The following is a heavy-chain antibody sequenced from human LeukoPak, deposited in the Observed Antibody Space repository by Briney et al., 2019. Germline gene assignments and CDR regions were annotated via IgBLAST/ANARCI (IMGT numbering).Heavy chain of an antibody. D-gene: IGHD1-7*01. Sequence: GGSLRLSCAASGFTFSNYGMHWVRQAPGKGLEWVAFISFDGSNKYYADSVKGRFTISRDNSKNTLYLQMNSLRAEDTAVYYCAKDRVVYNWNYAYYFDDWGQGTLVTVSS. CDR3: AKDRVVYNWNYAYYFDD. CDR1: GFTFSNYG. CDR2: ISFDGSNK. V-gene: IGHV3-30*18. J-gene: IGHJ4*02.